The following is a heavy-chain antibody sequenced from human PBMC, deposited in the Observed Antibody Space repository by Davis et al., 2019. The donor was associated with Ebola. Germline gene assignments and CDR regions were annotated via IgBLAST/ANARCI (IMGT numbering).Heavy chain of an antibody. V-gene: IGHV3-11*06. Sequence: GGSLRLSCAASGFTFSDYYMSWIRQAPGKGLEWVSYISSSSSYTNYADSVKGRFTISRDNAKNSLYLQMNSLRAEDTAVYYCARASRNYYGSGNYYSEFDLWGRGALVTVSS. CDR1: GFTFSDYY. J-gene: IGHJ2*01. D-gene: IGHD3-10*01. CDR3: ARASRNYYGSGNYYSEFDL. CDR2: ISSSSSYT.